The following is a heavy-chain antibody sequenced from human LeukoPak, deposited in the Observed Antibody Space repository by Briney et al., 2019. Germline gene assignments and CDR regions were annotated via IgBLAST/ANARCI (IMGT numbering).Heavy chain of an antibody. Sequence: GGSLRLSCAASGFAFSSYSMNWVRQAPGKGLEWVSSISSGSSYIYYADSVKGRFTISRDNAKNSLYLQMNSLSAEDTAVYYCACTSGYDFSSYYYYYMDVWGKGTTVTVSS. CDR2: ISSGSSYI. D-gene: IGHD5-12*01. CDR3: ACTSGYDFSSYYYYYMDV. CDR1: GFAFSSYS. J-gene: IGHJ6*03. V-gene: IGHV3-21*01.